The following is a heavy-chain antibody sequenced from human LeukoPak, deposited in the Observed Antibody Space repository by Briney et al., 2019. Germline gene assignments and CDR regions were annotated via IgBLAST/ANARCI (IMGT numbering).Heavy chain of an antibody. J-gene: IGHJ6*03. CDR2: INPNSGGT. Sequence: GASVKVSCKASGYTFTGYYMHWVRQAPGQGLEWMGWINPNSGGTNYAQKFQGRVTMTRDTSISTAYMELSRLRSDDTAVYYCARGGSGAYYYYYMDVWGKGTTVTISS. CDR1: GYTFTGYY. D-gene: IGHD1-26*01. V-gene: IGHV1-2*02. CDR3: ARGGSGAYYYYYMDV.